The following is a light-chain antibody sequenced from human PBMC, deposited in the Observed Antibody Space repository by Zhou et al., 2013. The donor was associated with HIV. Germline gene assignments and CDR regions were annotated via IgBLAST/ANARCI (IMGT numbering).Light chain of an antibody. Sequence: QSALTQPRSVSGSPGQSVAISCTGTSSDVGGYNYVSWYQHHPGKAPKIMIYDVNTRPSGVPDRFSGSKSGNTASLTISGLQAEDEANYYCCSYAGTFXVFGTGTKVTV. CDR1: SSDVGGYNY. CDR3: CSYAGTFXV. CDR2: DVN. J-gene: IGLJ1*01. V-gene: IGLV2-11*01.